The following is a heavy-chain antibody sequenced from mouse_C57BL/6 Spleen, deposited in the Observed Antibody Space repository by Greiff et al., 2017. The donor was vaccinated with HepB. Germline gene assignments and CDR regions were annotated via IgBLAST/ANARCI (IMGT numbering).Heavy chain of an antibody. CDR3: AREWDYYGSSPLDY. V-gene: IGHV3-6*01. D-gene: IGHD1-1*01. J-gene: IGHJ4*01. CDR1: GYSITSGYY. Sequence: DVKLQESGPGLVKPSQSLSLTCSVTGYSITSGYYWNWIRQFPGNKLEWMGYISYDGSNNYNPSLKNRISITRDTSKNQFFLKLNSVTTEDTATYYCAREWDYYGSSPLDYWGQGTSVTVSS. CDR2: ISYDGSN.